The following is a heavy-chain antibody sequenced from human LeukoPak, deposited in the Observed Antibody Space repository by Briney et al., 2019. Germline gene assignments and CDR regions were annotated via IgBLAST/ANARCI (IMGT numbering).Heavy chain of an antibody. V-gene: IGHV1-69*04. Sequence: GASVKVSCKASGYTFTSYGISWVRQAPGQGLEWMGRIIPILGIANYAQKFQGRVTITADKSTSTAYMELSSLRSEDTTVYYCARVRPPGVYGSGSYYDYWGQGTLVTVSS. CDR2: IIPILGIA. CDR3: ARVRPPGVYGSGSYYDY. D-gene: IGHD3-10*01. CDR1: GYTFTSYG. J-gene: IGHJ4*02.